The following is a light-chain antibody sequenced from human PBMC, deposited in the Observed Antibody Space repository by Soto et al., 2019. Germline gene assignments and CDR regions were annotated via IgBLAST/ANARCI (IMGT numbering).Light chain of an antibody. Sequence: DIVMTQSPDSLAVSLGERATINCKSSQSVLYSSNNKNYLAWYQQKPGQPPKLLIYLASTRGSGVLDRFSGSGSGTDFTLTISSLQAEDVAVYYCQQYYSTPPTFCQGTKVEIK. J-gene: IGKJ1*01. CDR3: QQYYSTPPT. CDR1: QSVLYSSNNKNY. V-gene: IGKV4-1*01. CDR2: LAS.